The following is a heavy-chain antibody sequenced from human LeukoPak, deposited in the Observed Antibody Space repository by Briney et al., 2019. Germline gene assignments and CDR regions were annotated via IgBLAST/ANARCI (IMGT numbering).Heavy chain of an antibody. Sequence: PRRSLRLSCAASGFTFSTYGMHWVRQTPGKGLEWVAVMWYDGSNKYYADSVKGRFTISRDNSKNTLDLQMNSLRVEDTAVYYCARDGYSGSKRGFYFDSWGQGTLVTVSS. CDR1: GFTFSTYG. D-gene: IGHD5-12*01. J-gene: IGHJ4*02. CDR3: ARDGYSGSKRGFYFDS. V-gene: IGHV3-33*01. CDR2: MWYDGSNK.